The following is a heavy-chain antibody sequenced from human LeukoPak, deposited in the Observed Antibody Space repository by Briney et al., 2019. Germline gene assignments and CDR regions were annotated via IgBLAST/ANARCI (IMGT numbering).Heavy chain of an antibody. J-gene: IGHJ6*03. CDR2: FDPEDGET. CDR1: GYTLTELS. V-gene: IGHV1-24*01. CDR3: ATQAADQYYYYYMDV. D-gene: IGHD2-15*01. Sequence: ASVKVPCKVSGYTLTELSMHWVRQAPGKGLEWMGGFDPEDGETIYAQKFQGRVTMTEDTSTDTAYMELSSLRSEDTAVYYCATQAADQYYYYYMDVWGKGTTVTVSS.